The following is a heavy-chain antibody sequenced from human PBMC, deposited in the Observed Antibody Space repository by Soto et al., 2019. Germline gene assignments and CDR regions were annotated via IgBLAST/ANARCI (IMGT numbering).Heavy chain of an antibody. CDR3: AKVDEYSYRTDH. CDR1: VFTFSNSA. D-gene: IGHD3-16*02. V-gene: IGHV3-23*01. J-gene: IGHJ4*02. Sequence: WGSLLLSCASSVFTFSNSAMTWVRQALGKGPEWVSIIGCTNNTHYADSVKGRFAISRDNSQNTLYLQMNSLTAEDTAVHFCAKVDEYSYRTDHWGQGTMVTVSS. CDR2: IGCTNNT.